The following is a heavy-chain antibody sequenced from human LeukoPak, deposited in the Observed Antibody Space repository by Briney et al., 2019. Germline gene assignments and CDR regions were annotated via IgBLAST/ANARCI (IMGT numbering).Heavy chain of an antibody. V-gene: IGHV2-5*01. Sequence: SDPTLVKPTQTLTLTCTFSDFSLSTPGMGVGWIRQPPGKAPEWLVMIYYNDDKRYSPSLRSRLTITKDTSKNQVVLTMTNVDVVYTATYYCAHLVVTIDWRSYFDYWGQGILVTVSS. CDR1: DFSLSTPGMG. CDR2: IYYNDDK. D-gene: IGHD3-9*01. CDR3: AHLVVTIDWRSYFDY. J-gene: IGHJ4*02.